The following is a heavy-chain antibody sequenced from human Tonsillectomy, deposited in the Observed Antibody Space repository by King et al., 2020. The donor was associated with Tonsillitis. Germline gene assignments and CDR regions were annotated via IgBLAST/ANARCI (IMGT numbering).Heavy chain of an antibody. CDR1: GGTISTGGWN. V-gene: IGHV4-31*03. J-gene: IGHJ6*03. Sequence: VQLQESGPGLVKPSQTLSLTCTVSGGTISTGGWNWSWIRQLPGKGLEWIGNVYYSGSTYYNPSLKSRVAMSVETSKNPFSLKLSSLTAADTAIYYCARDVRRYYTSGERSSYYYMDVWGKGTTVTVSS. CDR2: VYYSGST. CDR3: ARDVRRYYTSGERSSYYYMDV. D-gene: IGHD3-10*01.